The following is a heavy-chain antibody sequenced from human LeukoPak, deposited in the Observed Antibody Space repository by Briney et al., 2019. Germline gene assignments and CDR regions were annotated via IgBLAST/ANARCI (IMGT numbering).Heavy chain of an antibody. CDR3: ARGPRYSSPRFQGAFDI. CDR1: GYSFTSYW. V-gene: IGHV5-51*01. CDR2: IYPGDSDT. Sequence: GESLKISCKGSGYSFTSYWIGWVRQMPGKGLEWMGIIYPGDSDTRYSPSFQGQVTISADKSISTAYLQWSSLKASDTAMYYCARGPRYSSPRFQGAFDIWGQGTMVTVSS. D-gene: IGHD6-13*01. J-gene: IGHJ3*02.